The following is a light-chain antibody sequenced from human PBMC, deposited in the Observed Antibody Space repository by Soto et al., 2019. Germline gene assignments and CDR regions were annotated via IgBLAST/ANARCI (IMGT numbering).Light chain of an antibody. Sequence: VLTQSPDSLSLSPGERATLACMARQYISTTLAWYQQQPGQAPRLLLPGAFNRATNTPDRFSGSGSGTDFTLIISGVEAEDFAMYYCQQYGDSPWTFGQGTRVDFK. V-gene: IGKV3-20*01. J-gene: IGKJ1*01. CDR1: QYISTT. CDR3: QQYGDSPWT. CDR2: GAF.